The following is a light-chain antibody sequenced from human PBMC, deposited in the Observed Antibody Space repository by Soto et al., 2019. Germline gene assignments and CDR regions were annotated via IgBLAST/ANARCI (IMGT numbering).Light chain of an antibody. J-gene: IGLJ2*01. V-gene: IGLV2-14*01. CDR3: SYFTSRSSLI. CDR1: MRDIGAYNL. CDR2: EVR. Sequence: QSALTQPASVSGSPGQSITIFCAGTMRDIGAYNLVSWYQQHPGRAPQLIIYEVRNRPSGSSLRFSGSKSGNTASLTISGLQADDEADYCCSYFTSRSSLIFGGGTKLTVL.